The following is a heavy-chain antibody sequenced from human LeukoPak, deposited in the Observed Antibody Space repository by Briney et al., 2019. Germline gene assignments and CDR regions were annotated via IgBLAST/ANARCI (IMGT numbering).Heavy chain of an antibody. CDR2: IIPIFGTA. J-gene: IGHJ3*02. V-gene: IGHV1-69*13. Sequence: SVKVSCKASGGTFSRYAISWVRQAPGQGLEWMGGIIPIFGTANYSQKFQGRVTITADESTSTAYMELSSLRAEDTAVYYCARVGYTGIISSPHDAFDIWGQGTMVTVSS. CDR3: ARVGYTGIISSPHDAFDI. CDR1: GGTFSRYA. D-gene: IGHD5-18*01.